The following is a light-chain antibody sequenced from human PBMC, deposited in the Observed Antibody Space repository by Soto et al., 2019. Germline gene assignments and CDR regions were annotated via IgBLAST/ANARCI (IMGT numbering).Light chain of an antibody. CDR3: QQYGSSPRIT. J-gene: IGKJ5*01. CDR1: QSVSSN. Sequence: EIVMTQSPATLSVSPGERATLSCMASQSVSSNLAWYQQKPGQAPRLLIYGASTRATGISARFSGSGSGTDFTLTISRLEPEDFAVYYCQQYGSSPRITFGQGTRLEIK. V-gene: IGKV3-15*01. CDR2: GAS.